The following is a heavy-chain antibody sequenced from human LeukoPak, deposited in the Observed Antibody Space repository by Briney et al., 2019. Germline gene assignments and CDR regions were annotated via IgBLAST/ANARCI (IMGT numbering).Heavy chain of an antibody. CDR1: GGSFSGYY. V-gene: IGHV4-34*01. D-gene: IGHD5-24*01. Sequence: SETLSLTCAVYGGSFSGYYWSWIRQPPGKGLEWIGEINHSGSTNYNPSLKSRVTISVDTSKNQFSLKLSSVTAADTAVYYCAGGGRWLQLKDYFDYWGQGTLVTVSS. J-gene: IGHJ4*02. CDR2: INHSGST. CDR3: AGGGRWLQLKDYFDY.